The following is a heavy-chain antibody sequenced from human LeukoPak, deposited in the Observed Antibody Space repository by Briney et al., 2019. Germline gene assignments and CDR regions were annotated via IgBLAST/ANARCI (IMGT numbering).Heavy chain of an antibody. J-gene: IGHJ5*02. Sequence: PGGSLRLSCAASGFSFSGHDMNWVHQAPGKGLEWVSSISFSSTYIYYAASVRGRFTIARDNAKNSLYLQMNSLRGEDTAVYYCARADCSSSTCYLRRSWFDPWGQGTLVTVSS. CDR1: GFSFSGHD. V-gene: IGHV3-21*01. CDR3: ARADCSSSTCYLRRSWFDP. D-gene: IGHD2-2*01. CDR2: ISFSSTYI.